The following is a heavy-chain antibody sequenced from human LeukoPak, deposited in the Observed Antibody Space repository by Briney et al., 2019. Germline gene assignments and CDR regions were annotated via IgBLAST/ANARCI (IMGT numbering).Heavy chain of an antibody. Sequence: GGSLRLSCAASGFTVGSNYMSWVRQAPGKGLEWVSVIYSGGSTYYADSVKGRFTISRDNSKNTLYLQMNSLRAEDTAVYYCARDFEADFDYWGQGTLVTVSS. CDR3: ARDFEADFDY. J-gene: IGHJ4*02. V-gene: IGHV3-66*01. D-gene: IGHD6-19*01. CDR1: GFTVGSNY. CDR2: IYSGGST.